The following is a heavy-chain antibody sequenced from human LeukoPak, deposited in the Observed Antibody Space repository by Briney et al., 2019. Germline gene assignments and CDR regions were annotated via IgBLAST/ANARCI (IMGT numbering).Heavy chain of an antibody. D-gene: IGHD6-19*01. V-gene: IGHV1-18*01. J-gene: IGHJ4*02. CDR1: GYTFTTYG. CDR3: AKELSSGCLDN. CDR2: IRGYNANT. Sequence: ASVKVSCKASGYTFTTYGINWVRQAPGRGLEWMGYIRGYNANTNYAQNFQGRVTMTIDTSTSTAYMELRSLRSDDTAVYYCAKELSSGCLDNWGQGTLVTVSS.